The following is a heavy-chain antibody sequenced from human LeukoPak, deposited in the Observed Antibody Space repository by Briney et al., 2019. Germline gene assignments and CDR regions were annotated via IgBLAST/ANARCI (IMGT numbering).Heavy chain of an antibody. CDR1: GGSISSYY. Sequence: SETLSLTCTVSGGSISSYYWSWIRQPAGKGLEWIGRIYTSGSTNYNPSLKSRVTMSVDTSKNQFSLKLSSVTAADTAVYYCARDSGGARYYYDSSGYYLGDYFDYWGQGTLVTASS. CDR3: ARDSGGARYYYDSSGYYLGDYFDY. J-gene: IGHJ4*02. CDR2: IYTSGST. V-gene: IGHV4-4*07. D-gene: IGHD3-22*01.